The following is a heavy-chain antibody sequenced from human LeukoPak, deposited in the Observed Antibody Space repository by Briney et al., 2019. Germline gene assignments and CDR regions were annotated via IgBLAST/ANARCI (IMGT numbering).Heavy chain of an antibody. CDR3: ARENAFDI. Sequence: SETLSLTCTVSGGSISSSSYYWGWIRQPPGKGLEWIGSIYYSGSAYYNPSLKSRVTISVDTSKNQFSLKLSSVTAADTAVYYCARENAFDIWGQGTMVTVSS. J-gene: IGHJ3*02. CDR2: IYYSGSA. V-gene: IGHV4-39*07. CDR1: GGSISSSSYY.